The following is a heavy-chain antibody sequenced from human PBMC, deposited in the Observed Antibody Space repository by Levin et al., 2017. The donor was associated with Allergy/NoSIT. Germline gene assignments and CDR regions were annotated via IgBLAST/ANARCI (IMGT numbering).Heavy chain of an antibody. J-gene: IGHJ4*02. CDR1: GFTFSSYA. CDR2: ISYDGSNK. D-gene: IGHD3-10*01. CDR3: ARDLSPRITMVRGVFHF. V-gene: IGHV3-30*04. Sequence: LSLTCAASGFTFSSYAMHWVRQAPGKGLEWVAVISYDGSNKYYADSVKGRFTISRDNSKNTLYLQMNSLRAEDTAVYYCARDLSPRITMVRGVFHFWGQGTLVTVSS.